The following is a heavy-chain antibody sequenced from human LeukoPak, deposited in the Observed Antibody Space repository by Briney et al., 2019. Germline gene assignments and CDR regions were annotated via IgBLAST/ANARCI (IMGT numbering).Heavy chain of an antibody. CDR3: AKPRRGIYIAVAALDY. CDR2: ISGSGGST. V-gene: IGHV3-23*01. J-gene: IGHJ4*02. Sequence: GGSLRLSCAASGFTFSSYAMSWVRQAPGKGLEWVSAISGSGGSTYYAESVKGRFTISRENSKNTLYLQMNSLRAEDTAVYYCAKPRRGIYIAVAALDYWGQGTLVTVSS. CDR1: GFTFSSYA. D-gene: IGHD6-19*01.